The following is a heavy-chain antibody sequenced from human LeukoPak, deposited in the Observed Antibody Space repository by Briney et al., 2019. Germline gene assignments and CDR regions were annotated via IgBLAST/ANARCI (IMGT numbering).Heavy chain of an antibody. V-gene: IGHV3-30*02. J-gene: IGHJ6*03. Sequence: GGSLGLSCAASGFTFSSYGMHWVRQAPGKGLEWVAFIRYDGSNKYYADSVKGRFTISRDNAKNSLYLQMNSLRAEDTAVYYCARDQYGSGDGYYMDVWGKGTTVTISS. CDR2: IRYDGSNK. D-gene: IGHD3-10*01. CDR1: GFTFSSYG. CDR3: ARDQYGSGDGYYMDV.